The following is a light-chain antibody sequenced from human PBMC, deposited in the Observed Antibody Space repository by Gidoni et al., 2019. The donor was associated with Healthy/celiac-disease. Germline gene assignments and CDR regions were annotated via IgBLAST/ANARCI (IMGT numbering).Light chain of an antibody. CDR1: SLRSYY. V-gene: IGLV3-19*01. Sequence: SSELTQDPAVSVALGQTVMITCQGDSLRSYYASWYQQKPGQAPVLVIYGKNNRHSGIPDRFSGSSSGNTASLTITGAQAEDEADYYCNSRDSSGNHWVFGGGTKLTVL. J-gene: IGLJ3*02. CDR3: NSRDSSGNHWV. CDR2: GKN.